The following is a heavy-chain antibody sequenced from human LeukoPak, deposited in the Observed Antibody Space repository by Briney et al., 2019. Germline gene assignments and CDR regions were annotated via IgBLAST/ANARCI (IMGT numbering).Heavy chain of an antibody. CDR2: ISYDGSNK. CDR3: ARDYDFWSGYPYFDY. CDR1: GFTFSSYA. D-gene: IGHD3-3*01. J-gene: IGHJ4*02. V-gene: IGHV3-30-3*01. Sequence: GRSLRLSCAASGFTFSSYAMHWVRQAPGKGLEWVAVISYDGSNKYYADSVKGRFTISRDNSKNTLYLQMNSLRAEDTAVYYCARDYDFWSGYPYFDYWGQGTLVTISS.